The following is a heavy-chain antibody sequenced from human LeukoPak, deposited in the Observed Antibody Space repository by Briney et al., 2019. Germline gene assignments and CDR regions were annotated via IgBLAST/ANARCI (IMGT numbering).Heavy chain of an antibody. CDR1: GYTFSNYA. CDR2: ISTYNGNT. V-gene: IGHV1-18*01. D-gene: IGHD1-1*01. Sequence: ASVKVSCKASGYTFSNYAINWVRQAPGQGLEWMGWISTYNGNTNYAQKLQDRVTMTTDTSTSTAYMELRSLRSDDTAMYYCARELPSPNDHHYFDYWGQGTLVTVSS. J-gene: IGHJ4*02. CDR3: ARELPSPNDHHYFDY.